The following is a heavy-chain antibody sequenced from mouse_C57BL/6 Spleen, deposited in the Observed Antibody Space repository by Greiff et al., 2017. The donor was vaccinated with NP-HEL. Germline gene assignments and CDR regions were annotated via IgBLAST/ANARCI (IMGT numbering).Heavy chain of an antibody. CDR3: ARRNWAFDY. V-gene: IGHV1-19*01. D-gene: IGHD4-1*01. CDR1: GYTFTDYY. CDR2: INPYNGGT. Sequence: EVKLMESGPVLVKPGASVKMSCKASGYTFTDYYMNWVKQSHGKSLEWIGVINPYNGGTSYNQKFKGKATLTVDKSSSTAYMELNSLTSEDSAVYYCARRNWAFDYWGQGTTLTVSS. J-gene: IGHJ2*01.